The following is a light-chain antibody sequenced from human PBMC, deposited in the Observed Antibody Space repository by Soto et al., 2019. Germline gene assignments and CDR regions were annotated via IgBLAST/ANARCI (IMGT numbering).Light chain of an antibody. CDR2: DVS. V-gene: IGLV2-11*01. CDR3: CPSAHNFYV. J-gene: IGLJ1*01. Sequence: QSALTQPRSVSGSLGQSVTISCTGTSSDVGAYNFVSWYQQRPGRAPKLILCDVSKRPSGVPDRFSGSKSGNTASLTISGLQAEDEADYYCCPSAHNFYVFGTGTKVTVL. CDR1: SSDVGAYNF.